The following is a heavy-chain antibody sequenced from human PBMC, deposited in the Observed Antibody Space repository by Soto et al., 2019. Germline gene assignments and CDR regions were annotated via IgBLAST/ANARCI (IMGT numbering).Heavy chain of an antibody. J-gene: IGHJ5*02. CDR3: ARSDCTSTSCYVVWFDP. CDR2: ISSSSSYI. V-gene: IGHV3-21*01. CDR1: GFSFSNYG. Sequence: GSLRLSCAASGFSFSNYGMNWVRQAPGKGLEWVSSISSSSSYISYADSVKGRFTISRDNAKNSVYLQMNSLRAEDTAVYYCARSDCTSTSCYVVWFDPWGQGTLVTVSS. D-gene: IGHD2-2*01.